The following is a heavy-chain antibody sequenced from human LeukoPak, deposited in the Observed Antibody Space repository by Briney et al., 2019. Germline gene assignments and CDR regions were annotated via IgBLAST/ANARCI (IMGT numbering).Heavy chain of an antibody. V-gene: IGHV1-18*01. CDR2: ISAYNGYT. CDR1: GYTFTNYG. CDR3: ARDKAVTTEVTQHFQH. D-gene: IGHD4-23*01. J-gene: IGHJ1*01. Sequence: ASVTVSCKASGYTFTNYGFSWVRQAPGQGLEWMGWISAYNGYTDYAQKLQFRVTMTTDTSTSTAYMELRSLRSDDTAVYYCARDKAVTTEVTQHFQHWGQGTLVTVSS.